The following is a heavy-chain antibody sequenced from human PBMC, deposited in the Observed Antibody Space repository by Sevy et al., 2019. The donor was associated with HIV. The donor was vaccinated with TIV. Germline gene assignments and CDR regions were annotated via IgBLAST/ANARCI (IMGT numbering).Heavy chain of an antibody. CDR2: IYTSGST. J-gene: IGHJ3*02. CDR1: GGSISSYY. Sequence: SETLSLTCTVSGGSISSYYWSWIRQPAGKGLEWIGRIYTSGSTNYNPSLKSRVTMSVDTSKNQFSLKLSSVTAADTAVYYCVRDSIISSSGWYRDAFDIWGQGTMVTVSS. V-gene: IGHV4-4*07. CDR3: VRDSIISSSGWYRDAFDI. D-gene: IGHD6-19*01.